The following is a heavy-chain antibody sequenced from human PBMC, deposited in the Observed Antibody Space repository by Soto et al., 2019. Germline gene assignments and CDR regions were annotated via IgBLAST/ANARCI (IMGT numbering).Heavy chain of an antibody. CDR2: ISSSSSTI. V-gene: IGHV3-48*02. J-gene: IGHJ4*02. Sequence: EVQLVESGGGLVQPGGSLRLSCAASGFTFSSYSMNWVRQAPGKGLEWVSYISSSSSTIYYADSVKGRFTISRDKAKNSLYLQMNSLRDEDTAVYYCARGSDIVATISPPDYFDYWGQGTLVTVSS. CDR1: GFTFSSYS. CDR3: ARGSDIVATISPPDYFDY. D-gene: IGHD5-12*01.